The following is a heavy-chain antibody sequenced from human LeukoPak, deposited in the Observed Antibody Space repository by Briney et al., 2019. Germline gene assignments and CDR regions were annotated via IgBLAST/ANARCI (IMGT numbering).Heavy chain of an antibody. J-gene: IGHJ4*02. CDR2: INHSGST. Sequence: SETLSLTCAVYGGSFSGYYWSWIRQSPGKGLEWIGEINHSGSTNYNPSLKSRVTISVDTSKNQFSLKLSSVTAADTAVYYCARMAGTGTPYRGNFDYWGQGTLVTVSS. V-gene: IGHV4-34*01. CDR3: ARMAGTGTPYRGNFDY. CDR1: GGSFSGYY. D-gene: IGHD1/OR15-1a*01.